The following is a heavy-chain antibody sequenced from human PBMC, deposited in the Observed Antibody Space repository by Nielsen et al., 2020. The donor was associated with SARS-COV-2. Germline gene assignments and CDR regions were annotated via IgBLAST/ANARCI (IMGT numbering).Heavy chain of an antibody. J-gene: IGHJ3*02. CDR3: AKDKIIVASGSGAFDI. D-gene: IGHD6-13*01. V-gene: IGHV3-9*01. CDR2: ISWNGGGT. CDR1: GFTFDDYA. Sequence: SLKISCAASGFTFDDYAMHWVRQVPGKGLEWVSGISWNGGGTGYADSVKGRFTISRDNTKNSLYLQMNSLRVEDTALYYCAKDKIIVASGSGAFDIWGQGTMVTVSS.